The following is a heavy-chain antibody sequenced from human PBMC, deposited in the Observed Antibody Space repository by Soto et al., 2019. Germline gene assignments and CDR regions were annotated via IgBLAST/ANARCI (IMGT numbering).Heavy chain of an antibody. J-gene: IGHJ4*02. D-gene: IGHD1-26*01. V-gene: IGHV3-73*01. Sequence: EVQLVESGGGLVQPGGSVKLSCAASGFTFSVSSMHWVRQASGKGLEWVGRIRSKANTYATTYAESLNGRFTISRDDSKNTAYLQMNSLKTEVTAVEYCTIEGAGFGHWGQGTLVTVSS. CDR3: TIEGAGFGH. CDR1: GFTFSVSS. CDR2: IRSKANTYAT.